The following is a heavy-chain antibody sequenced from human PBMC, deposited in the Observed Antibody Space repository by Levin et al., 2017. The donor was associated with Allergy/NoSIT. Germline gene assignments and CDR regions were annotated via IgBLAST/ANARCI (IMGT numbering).Heavy chain of an antibody. CDR2: ISYDGSNK. D-gene: IGHD1-26*01. CDR1: GFTFSGYG. J-gene: IGHJ6*02. V-gene: IGHV3-30*18. CDR3: AKVESGNYYGYYYYGLDV. Sequence: PGESLKISCAASGFTFSGYGMHWVRQAPGKGLEWVAVISYDGSNKYYADSVKGRFTISRDNSKNTLYLQMNSLRAEDTAVYYCAKVESGNYYGYYYYGLDVWGQGTTVTVSS.